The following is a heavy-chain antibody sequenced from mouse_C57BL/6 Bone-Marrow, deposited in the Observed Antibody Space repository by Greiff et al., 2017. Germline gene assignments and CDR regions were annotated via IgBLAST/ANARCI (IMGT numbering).Heavy chain of an antibody. D-gene: IGHD1-1*01. CDR1: GYTFTSYG. CDR2: IYPRSGNT. V-gene: IGHV1-81*01. J-gene: IGHJ2*01. CDR3: ARGGGKTVVDY. Sequence: VKLMESGAELARPGASVKLSCKASGYTFTSYGISWVKQRTGQGLEWIGEIYPRSGNTYYNEKFKGKATLTADKSSSPAYMELRSLTSEDSAVYFCARGGGKTVVDYWGQGTTLTVSS.